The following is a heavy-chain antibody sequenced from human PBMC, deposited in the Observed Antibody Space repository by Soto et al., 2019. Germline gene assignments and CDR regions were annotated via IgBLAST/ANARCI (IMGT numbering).Heavy chain of an antibody. Sequence: EAQLLESGGDLVQPGWSLRLSCEASGFTFNKHAINWVRQAPGKGLEWVSSISGLGNRVYYADSVKGRFTISRDNSKNTVYLQMSSLRAEDTAIFYCAKAELGMDAFDIWGPGTSVTVSS. V-gene: IGHV3-23*01. CDR3: AKAELGMDAFDI. D-gene: IGHD7-27*01. J-gene: IGHJ3*02. CDR1: GFTFNKHA. CDR2: ISGLGNRV.